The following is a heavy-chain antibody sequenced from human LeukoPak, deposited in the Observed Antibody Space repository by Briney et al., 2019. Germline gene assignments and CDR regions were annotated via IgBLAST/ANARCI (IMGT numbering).Heavy chain of an antibody. CDR3: ARDHVYSYSSSPLFDP. Sequence: ASVKVSCKASGYTFTSYGISWVRQAPGQGLEWMGWISAYNGNTNYAQKLQGRVTMTTDTSTSTAYMELSSLRSEDTAVYYCARDHVYSYSSSPLFDPWGQGTLVTVSS. CDR2: ISAYNGNT. CDR1: GYTFTSYG. V-gene: IGHV1-18*01. J-gene: IGHJ5*02. D-gene: IGHD6-13*01.